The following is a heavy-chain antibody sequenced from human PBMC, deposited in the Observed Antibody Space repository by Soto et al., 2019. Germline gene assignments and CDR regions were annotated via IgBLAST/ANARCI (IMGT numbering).Heavy chain of an antibody. CDR3: AREGLLLLPDY. V-gene: IGHV1-18*01. CDR1: GYTFNSYG. Sequence: GASVKVSCKASGYTFNSYGISWVRQTPGQGLEWMGWISPYSGKTNYARKFKGRVTMTTDTSTSTVYMELTSLTSDDTAVYYCAREGLLLLPDYWGQGTLVTVSS. J-gene: IGHJ4*02. CDR2: ISPYSGKT. D-gene: IGHD3-22*01.